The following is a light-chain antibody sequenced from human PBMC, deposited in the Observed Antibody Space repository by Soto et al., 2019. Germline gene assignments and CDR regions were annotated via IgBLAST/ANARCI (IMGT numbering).Light chain of an antibody. CDR1: QSVSSSY. CDR2: GGS. Sequence: EIVLTQSPGTLSLSPGERATLSCRASQSVSSSYLAWYQQKPGQPPRLLIYGGSSRATGIPDRFSGSGAGTGFTLTITSLDPEDFAVYYCQHFRTSFGGGTQVEIK. CDR3: QHFRTS. V-gene: IGKV3-20*01. J-gene: IGKJ4*01.